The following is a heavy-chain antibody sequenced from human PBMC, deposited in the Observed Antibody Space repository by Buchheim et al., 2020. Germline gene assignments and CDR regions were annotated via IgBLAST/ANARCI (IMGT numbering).Heavy chain of an antibody. Sequence: VQLVESGGGVVQPGRSLRLSCAASGFTFSSYAMHWVRQAPGKGLEWVAVISYDGSNKYYADSVKGRFTISRDNSKNTLYLQMNSLRAEDTAVYYCAREGSGRGPNSHYYYYYGMDVWGQGTT. CDR2: ISYDGSNK. V-gene: IGHV3-30-3*01. J-gene: IGHJ6*02. CDR3: AREGSGRGPNSHYYYYYGMDV. CDR1: GFTFSSYA. D-gene: IGHD3-10*01.